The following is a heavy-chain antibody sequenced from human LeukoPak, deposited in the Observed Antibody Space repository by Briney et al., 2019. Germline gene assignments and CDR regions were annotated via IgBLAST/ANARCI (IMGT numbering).Heavy chain of an antibody. CDR1: GYTFTGYF. D-gene: IGHD3-10*01. V-gene: IGHV1-2*04. CDR3: ARLIGGWFDP. J-gene: IGHJ5*02. Sequence: ASVKVSCKASGYTFTGYFLHWVRQAPGQGLEWMGWINPNSGGTNYAQKFQGWVTMTRDTSISTAYMELSRLKSDDRAVYYCARLIGGWFDPWGQGTLVTVSS. CDR2: INPNSGGT.